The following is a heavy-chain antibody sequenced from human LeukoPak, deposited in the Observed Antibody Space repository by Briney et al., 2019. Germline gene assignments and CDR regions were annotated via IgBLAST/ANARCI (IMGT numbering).Heavy chain of an antibody. CDR1: GGSISSGTSY. CDR3: ARDSSSPRVKYFQH. D-gene: IGHD6-6*01. V-gene: IGHV4-61*09. J-gene: IGHJ1*01. CDR2: IYSSGNT. Sequence: SQTLSLTCTGSGGSISSGTSYWSWIRQPAGKGLEWIGHIYSSGNTNYNPSLKSRVTISVDTSKNQFSLKLSSVTAADTAVYYCARDSSSPRVKYFQHWGQGTLVTVSS.